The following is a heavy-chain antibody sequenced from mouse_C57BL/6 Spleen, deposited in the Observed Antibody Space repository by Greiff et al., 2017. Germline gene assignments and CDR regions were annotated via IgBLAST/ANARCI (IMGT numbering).Heavy chain of an antibody. CDR2: IDPEDGET. CDR1: GFNIKDYY. CDR3: ARAGGSSRPYFDV. Sequence: DVQLQESGAELVKPGASVKLSCTASGFNIKDYYMHWVKQRTEQGLEWIGRIDPEDGETKYAPKVQGKATITADTSSNTAYLQLSSLTSEDTAVYDCARAGGSSRPYFDVWGTGTTVTVSS. J-gene: IGHJ1*03. D-gene: IGHD1-1*01. V-gene: IGHV14-2*01.